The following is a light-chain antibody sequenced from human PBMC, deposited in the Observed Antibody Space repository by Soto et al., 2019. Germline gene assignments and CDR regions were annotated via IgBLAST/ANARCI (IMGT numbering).Light chain of an antibody. CDR1: QSVSNS. CDR2: AAS. Sequence: EIVLTQSPPTLSLSPGEGATLSCRASQSVSNSLAWYQQKPDQAPRLLIYAASNRATGIPARFSGSGSGTDFTLTISSLEPEDVAVYYCQQSNNWPPFTFGPGTKVDIK. V-gene: IGKV3-11*01. J-gene: IGKJ3*01. CDR3: QQSNNWPPFT.